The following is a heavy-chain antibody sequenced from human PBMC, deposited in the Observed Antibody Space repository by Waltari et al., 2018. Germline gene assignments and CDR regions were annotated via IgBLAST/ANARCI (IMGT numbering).Heavy chain of an antibody. V-gene: IGHV3-7*01. Sequence: EVQLVESGGGLAQPGGSRRLSCEASGFTFSSYWMSWVRQAPGKGLEGVANIKQDGRENYYVDSWKVRFTISRDNAKNSLYLQMNSLRAEYTAVYYCASVASYWYFDLWGRGTLVTVSS. J-gene: IGHJ2*01. D-gene: IGHD5-12*01. CDR1: GFTFSSYW. CDR2: IKQDGREN. CDR3: ASVASYWYFDL.